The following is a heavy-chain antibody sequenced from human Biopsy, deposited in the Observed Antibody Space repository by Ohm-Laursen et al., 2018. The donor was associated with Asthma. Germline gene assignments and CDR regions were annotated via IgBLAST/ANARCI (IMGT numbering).Heavy chain of an antibody. J-gene: IGHJ3*02. Sequence: GSLRLSCSASGFTVSTNGMSWVRQPPGKGLEWVSVIYSGGGTYYADSVQGRATISRDNSKNTLSLQMNSLRAEDTAVYYCARAYGGSFFSGSLDIWGQGTMVIVSS. D-gene: IGHD4-23*01. CDR2: IYSGGGT. V-gene: IGHV3-53*01. CDR3: ARAYGGSFFSGSLDI. CDR1: GFTVSTNG.